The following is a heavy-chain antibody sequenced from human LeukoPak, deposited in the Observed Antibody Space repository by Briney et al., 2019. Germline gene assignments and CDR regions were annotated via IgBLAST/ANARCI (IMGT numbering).Heavy chain of an antibody. V-gene: IGHV3-21*01. J-gene: IGHJ5*02. D-gene: IGHD6-19*01. CDR2: ISTSSSYI. Sequence: GGSLRLSCAASGFTFSRYSMNWVRQAPGKGLEWVSSISTSSSYIYYADSVKGRFTISRDNARNSLYLEMNSLRAEDTAVYYCARDNSEGQWLVGNWFDPWGQGTLVTVSS. CDR1: GFTFSRYS. CDR3: ARDNSEGQWLVGNWFDP.